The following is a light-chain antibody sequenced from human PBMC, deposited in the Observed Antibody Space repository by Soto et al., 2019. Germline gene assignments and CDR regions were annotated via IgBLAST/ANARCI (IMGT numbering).Light chain of an antibody. CDR2: KVS. Sequence: DVVMTQSPLSLPVTLGQPASISCRSSQSLVYSDGNTYLNWFQQRPGQSPRRLIYKVSNRDSGVPDRFSCSGSGTDFTLKISRVEAEDLGVYYCMQGTHWPPFGGGTKVEIK. J-gene: IGKJ4*01. V-gene: IGKV2-30*01. CDR3: MQGTHWPP. CDR1: QSLVYSDGNTY.